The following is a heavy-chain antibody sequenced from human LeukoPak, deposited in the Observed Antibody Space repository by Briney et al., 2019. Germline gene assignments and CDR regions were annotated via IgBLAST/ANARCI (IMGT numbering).Heavy chain of an antibody. CDR1: GYTLTELS. Sequence: GASVKVSCKVSGYTLTELSMHWVRQAPGKGLEWMGGFDPEDGETIYAQKFQGRVTMTEDTSTDTAYMELSSLRSEDTAVYYCATAVGATGRYYYYYMDVWGKGTTVTVSS. CDR2: FDPEDGET. CDR3: ATAVGATGRYYYYYMDV. J-gene: IGHJ6*03. V-gene: IGHV1-24*01. D-gene: IGHD1-26*01.